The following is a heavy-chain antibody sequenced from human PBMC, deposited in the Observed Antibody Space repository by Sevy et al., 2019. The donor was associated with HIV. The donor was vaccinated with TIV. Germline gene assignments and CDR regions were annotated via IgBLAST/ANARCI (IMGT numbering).Heavy chain of an antibody. V-gene: IGHV3-48*03. Sequence: GGSLRLSCAASGFTFSSYEMNWVRQAPEKGLEWVSYISSSGSNIYYADSVKGRFTISRDNAKKSLYLQMNSLRAEDTAVYYCARTDSSGYFNYYYYMDVWGKGTTVTVSS. CDR3: ARTDSSGYFNYYYYMDV. CDR2: ISSSGSNI. D-gene: IGHD3-22*01. J-gene: IGHJ6*03. CDR1: GFTFSSYE.